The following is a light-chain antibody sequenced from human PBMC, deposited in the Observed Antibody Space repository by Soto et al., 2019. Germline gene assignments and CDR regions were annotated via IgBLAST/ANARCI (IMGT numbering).Light chain of an antibody. CDR1: SSDVGGYNY. J-gene: IGLJ1*01. CDR2: DVS. Sequence: LTQPASVSGSPGQSITISSTGTSSDVGGYNYVSWYQQHPGKAPKLMIYDVSNRPSGVSNRFSGSKSGNTASLTISGLQAEDEADYYCSSYTSSSTYVFGTGTKVTVL. V-gene: IGLV2-14*01. CDR3: SSYTSSSTYV.